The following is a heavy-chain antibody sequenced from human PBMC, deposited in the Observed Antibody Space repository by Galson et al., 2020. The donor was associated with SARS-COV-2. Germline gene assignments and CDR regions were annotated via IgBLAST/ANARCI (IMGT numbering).Heavy chain of an antibody. CDR1: RFTFTSSA. CDR2: IVLGSGNT. Sequence: SVKVSCKASRFTFTSSAMQWLRQARGQRLEWIGWIVLGSGNTNYAQKFQERVTITRDMSTSTAYMELSSLRSEDTAVSYCAAAKGSSGWSYWGQGTLVTVSS. D-gene: IGHD6-19*01. J-gene: IGHJ4*02. V-gene: IGHV1-58*02. CDR3: AAAKGSSGWSY.